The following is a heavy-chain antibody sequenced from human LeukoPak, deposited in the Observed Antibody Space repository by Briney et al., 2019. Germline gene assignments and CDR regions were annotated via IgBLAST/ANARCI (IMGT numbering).Heavy chain of an antibody. CDR2: IQSKTDSGTT. D-gene: IGHD2-21*02. J-gene: IGHJ5*02. CDR3: TTELYCGGDCYPGA. Sequence: GGSLRLSCAASGFTFSNACMSCVRQAPGKGLEWVGRIQSKTDSGTTDYAAPVKGRFTISRDDSKNTLYLQMNSLKTDDTAVYYCTTELYCGGDCYPGAWGQGTLVTVSS. V-gene: IGHV3-15*01. CDR1: GFTFSNAC.